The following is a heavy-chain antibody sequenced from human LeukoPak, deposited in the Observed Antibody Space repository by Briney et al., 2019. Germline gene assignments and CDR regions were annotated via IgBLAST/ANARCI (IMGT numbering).Heavy chain of an antibody. Sequence: SVKVSCRASGGTFSSYAISWVRQAPGQGLEWMGRIIPIFGIANYAQKFQGRVTITADKSTSTAYMELSSLRSEDTAVYYCARDAIDAFDIWGQGTMVTVSS. CDR3: ARDAIDAFDI. V-gene: IGHV1-69*04. CDR1: GGTFSSYA. J-gene: IGHJ3*02. CDR2: IIPIFGIA.